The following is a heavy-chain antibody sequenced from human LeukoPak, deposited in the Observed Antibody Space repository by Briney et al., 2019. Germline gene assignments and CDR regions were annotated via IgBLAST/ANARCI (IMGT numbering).Heavy chain of an antibody. CDR3: ARDVGQRTGNY. Sequence: SETLSLTCTVSGGSISSYYWSWIRQPPGKGLEWIGYIHYSGSTYYNPSLKSRVTISVDKSKNQLSLKLTSVTAADTAVYYCARDVGQRTGNYWGQGTLVTVSS. D-gene: IGHD1-14*01. V-gene: IGHV4-59*12. CDR1: GGSISSYY. J-gene: IGHJ4*02. CDR2: IHYSGST.